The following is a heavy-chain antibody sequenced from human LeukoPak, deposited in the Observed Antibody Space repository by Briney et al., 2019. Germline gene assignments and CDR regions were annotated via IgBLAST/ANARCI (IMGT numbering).Heavy chain of an antibody. CDR3: ARVGVWGPGGMTTVVNFDY. J-gene: IGHJ4*02. D-gene: IGHD4-23*01. V-gene: IGHV3-30*02. Sequence: GGSLRLSCAASGFTFSSYGMHWVRQAPGKGLEWVAFIRYDGSNKYYADSVKGRFTISRDNSKNTLYLQMNSLRAEDTAVYYCARVGVWGPGGMTTVVNFDYWGQGTLVTVSS. CDR2: IRYDGSNK. CDR1: GFTFSSYG.